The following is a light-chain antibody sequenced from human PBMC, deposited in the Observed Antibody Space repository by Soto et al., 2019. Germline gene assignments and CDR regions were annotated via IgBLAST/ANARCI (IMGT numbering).Light chain of an antibody. CDR1: QTISSW. CDR2: KAS. CDR3: QQYDNFPRAIN. V-gene: IGKV1-5*03. J-gene: IGKJ5*01. Sequence: DIQMTQSPSTLSGSVGDRVTITCRASQTISSWLAWYQQKPGKAPKLLIYKASTLKSGVPSRFSGSGSGTEFTLTISSLQPEDIATYYCQQYDNFPRAINFGQGTHWR.